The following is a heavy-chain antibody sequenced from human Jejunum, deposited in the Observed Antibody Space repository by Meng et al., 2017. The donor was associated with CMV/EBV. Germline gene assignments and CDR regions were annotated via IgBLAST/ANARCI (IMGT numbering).Heavy chain of an antibody. V-gene: IGHV3-48*03. J-gene: IGHJ4*02. CDR1: FSRYE. CDR3: VRSVYNRYGLFDL. Sequence: FSRYEMNWVRQAPGKGLEWISYISGSRVSSSRDIIYYADSVKGRFIISRDNAKNTLYLQMDSLRVEDTAIYYCVRSVYNRYGLFDLWGQGTLVTVSS. CDR2: ISGSRVSSSRDII. D-gene: IGHD5-24*01.